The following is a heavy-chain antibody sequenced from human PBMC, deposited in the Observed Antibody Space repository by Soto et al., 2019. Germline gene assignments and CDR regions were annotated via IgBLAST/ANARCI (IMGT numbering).Heavy chain of an antibody. J-gene: IGHJ6*02. CDR3: ASDGSYCAGDCYYYYGMDV. V-gene: IGHV1-69*01. Sequence: QLQLVQSGAEVKKPGSSVKVSCKASGDTFSTYSISWVRQAPGQGLEWMGGIIPIFGTANYAQKFQGRVTITADEATSTAYMELSSLRSTDTAVYYCASDGSYCAGDCYYYYGMDVWGQGTTVTVSS. CDR2: IIPIFGTA. D-gene: IGHD2-21*02. CDR1: GDTFSTYS.